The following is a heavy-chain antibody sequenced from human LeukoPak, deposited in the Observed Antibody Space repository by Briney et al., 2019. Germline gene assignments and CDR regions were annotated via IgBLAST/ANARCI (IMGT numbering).Heavy chain of an antibody. CDR1: GGSISSGGYY. CDR2: IYHSGST. V-gene: IGHV4-61*08. CDR3: ARDLAVAGTHYYYGMDV. J-gene: IGHJ6*02. Sequence: SETLSLTCTVSGGSISSGGYYWSWIRQPPGKGLEWIGYIYHSGSTNYNPSLKSRVTISVDTSKNQFSLKLSSVTAADTAVYYCARDLAVAGTHYYYGMDVWGQGTTVTVSS. D-gene: IGHD6-19*01.